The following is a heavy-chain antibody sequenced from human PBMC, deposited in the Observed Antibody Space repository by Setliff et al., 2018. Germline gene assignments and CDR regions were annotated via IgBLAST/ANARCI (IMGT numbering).Heavy chain of an antibody. V-gene: IGHV1-69*13. CDR2: IIPIFGTA. Sequence: GASVKVSCKASGGTFSSYAISWVRQAHGQGLEWMGGIIPIFGTANYAQKFQGRVTITADESTSTAYMELSSLRSEDTAVYYCAARCSSTSCRYYYGSGSSVPFDYWGQGTLVTVSS. CDR1: GGTFSSYA. CDR3: AARCSSTSCRYYYGSGSSVPFDY. J-gene: IGHJ4*02. D-gene: IGHD3-10*01.